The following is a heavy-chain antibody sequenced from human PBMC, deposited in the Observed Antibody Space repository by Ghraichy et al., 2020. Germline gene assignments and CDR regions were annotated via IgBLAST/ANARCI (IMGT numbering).Heavy chain of an antibody. Sequence: GGSLRLSCAASGFTFSSYCMHWVRQAPGKGLVWVSRINSAGSSTSYADSVKGRFTISRDNAKNTLYLQMNSLRAEDTAVYYCARDRTAVVTAPDYWGQGTLVTVSS. CDR3: ARDRTAVVTAPDY. D-gene: IGHD2-21*02. CDR2: INSAGSST. CDR1: GFTFSSYC. V-gene: IGHV3-74*01. J-gene: IGHJ4*02.